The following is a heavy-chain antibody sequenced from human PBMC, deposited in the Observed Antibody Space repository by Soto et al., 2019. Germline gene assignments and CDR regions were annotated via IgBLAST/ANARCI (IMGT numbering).Heavy chain of an antibody. CDR2: ISAYNGNT. CDR3: ARGPPTVVTPYLHYFDY. D-gene: IGHD2-21*02. V-gene: IGHV1-18*01. Sequence: GASVKVSCKASGYTFTSYGISWVRQAPGQGLEWMGWISAYNGNTKYSQKFQGRVTITRDTSASTAYMELSSLRSEDTAVYYCARGPPTVVTPYLHYFDYWGQGTLVTVSS. J-gene: IGHJ4*02. CDR1: GYTFTSYG.